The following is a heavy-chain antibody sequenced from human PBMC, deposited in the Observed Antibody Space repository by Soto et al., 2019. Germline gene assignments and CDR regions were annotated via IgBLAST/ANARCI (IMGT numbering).Heavy chain of an antibody. D-gene: IGHD3-10*01. CDR3: AKGLWFGELRGSY. V-gene: IGHV3-23*01. Sequence: GGSLRLSCAASGFTFSSYAMSWVRQAPGKGLAWVSAISGSGGSTYYADSVKGRFTISRDNSKNTLYLQMNSLRAEDTAVYYCAKGLWFGELRGSYWGQGTLVTVSS. CDR1: GFTFSSYA. CDR2: ISGSGGST. J-gene: IGHJ4*02.